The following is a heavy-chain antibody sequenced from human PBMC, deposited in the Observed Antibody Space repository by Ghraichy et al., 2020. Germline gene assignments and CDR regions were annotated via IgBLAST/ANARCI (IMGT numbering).Heavy chain of an antibody. CDR3: SAGDTFDI. CDR2: INQDGLEK. J-gene: IGHJ3*02. V-gene: IGHV3-7*03. CDR1: GLIFGSYW. D-gene: IGHD3-10*01. Sequence: GGSLRLSCAASGLIFGSYWMTWVRQAPGKGLEWVANINQDGLEKYYVGSVKGRFTISRDNSKNSLYLQMNNLSAEDTAVYYCSAGDTFDIWGRGTMVTVSS.